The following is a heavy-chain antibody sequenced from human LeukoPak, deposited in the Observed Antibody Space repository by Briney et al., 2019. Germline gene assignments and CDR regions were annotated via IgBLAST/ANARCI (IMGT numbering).Heavy chain of an antibody. D-gene: IGHD3-9*01. CDR2: ISSSGSTI. V-gene: IGHV3-48*03. CDR1: GFTFSSYE. J-gene: IGHJ4*02. Sequence: GGSLRLSCAASGFTFSSYEMNWVRQAPGKGLEWVSYISSSGSTIYYADSVKGRFTISRDNSKNTLYLQMNSLRAEDTAVYYCARGPDYDIHPDRLDYWGQGTLVTVSS. CDR3: ARGPDYDIHPDRLDY.